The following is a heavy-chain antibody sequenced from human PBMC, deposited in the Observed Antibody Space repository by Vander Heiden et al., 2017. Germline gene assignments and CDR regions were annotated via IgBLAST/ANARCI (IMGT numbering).Heavy chain of an antibody. V-gene: IGHV3-23*01. CDR3: AKALYGGNF. Sequence: EVQRLECGGGLVQPGGSLRLSCAASGFSFSSYAMSWVRQAPGKGLEWVSAISGSGGYTNYADSVKGRFTISRDNSKNTVYLQMNSLRAEDTAVYYCAKALYGGNFWGQGTLVTVSS. D-gene: IGHD4-17*01. J-gene: IGHJ4*02. CDR2: ISGSGGYT. CDR1: GFSFSSYA.